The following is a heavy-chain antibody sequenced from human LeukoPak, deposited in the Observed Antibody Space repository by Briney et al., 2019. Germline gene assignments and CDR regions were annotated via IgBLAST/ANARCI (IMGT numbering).Heavy chain of an antibody. J-gene: IGHJ4*02. CDR2: INHSGST. V-gene: IGHV4-34*01. Sequence: PSETLSLTCAVYGGSFSGYYWSWVRQPPGKGLEWIGEINHSGSTNYNPSLKSRLTISVDTSKNQFSLKLSSVTAADTAVYYCARAATGTIDYWGQGTLVTVSS. CDR1: GGSFSGYY. D-gene: IGHD1-7*01. CDR3: ARAATGTIDY.